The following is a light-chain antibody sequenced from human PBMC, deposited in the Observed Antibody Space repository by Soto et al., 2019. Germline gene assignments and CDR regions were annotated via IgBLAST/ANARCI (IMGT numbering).Light chain of an antibody. Sequence: EIVLTQSPGTLSLSPGERATLSCRASQSVSSSFLAWYQQKPGQAPRLLIYGASSRATGIPDRFSGSGSGTDFTLTISRLEPEDVAVYYCQQYGNSPLTFGGGTKVQI. CDR1: QSVSSSF. V-gene: IGKV3-20*01. CDR2: GAS. J-gene: IGKJ4*01. CDR3: QQYGNSPLT.